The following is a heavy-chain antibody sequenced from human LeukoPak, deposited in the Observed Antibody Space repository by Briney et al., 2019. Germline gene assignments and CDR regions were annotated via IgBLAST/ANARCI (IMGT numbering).Heavy chain of an antibody. J-gene: IGHJ4*02. Sequence: KSSETLSLTCTVSSGSIRGYYWSWIRQPPGKGLEWIAYIYSSDNTNSNPSLKSRVTISVDTSKNQFSLKVTSVTAADTAVYYCATNLYYYDSFDYWGQGTLVTVSS. V-gene: IGHV4-59*01. CDR2: IYSSDNT. CDR3: ATNLYYYDSFDY. D-gene: IGHD3-22*01. CDR1: SGSIRGYY.